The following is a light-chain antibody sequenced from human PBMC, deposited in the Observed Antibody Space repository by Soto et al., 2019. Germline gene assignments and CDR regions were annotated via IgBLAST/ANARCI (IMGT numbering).Light chain of an antibody. CDR1: QSVSRY. Sequence: EIVLTQSPATLSLSPGERATVSCRASQSVSRYLAWYQQKPGQAPRLLIYDASNRATGIPARCSDSGSGTDCTLTISRLEPEDFAVYYCQQRRNWPLTFGGGPKVEIK. J-gene: IGKJ4*01. CDR2: DAS. V-gene: IGKV3-11*01. CDR3: QQRRNWPLT.